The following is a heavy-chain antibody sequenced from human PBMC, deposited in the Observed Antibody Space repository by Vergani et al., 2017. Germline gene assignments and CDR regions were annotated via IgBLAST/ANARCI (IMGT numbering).Heavy chain of an antibody. J-gene: IGHJ6*03. CDR3: TRDVADTHSSIWTINYHYFRDG. CDR2: ISYYGGNK. Sequence: QVQLVESGGNLVQPGRSLRLSCAAAGFKFSNFGMHWVRQVPGKGLEWVAFISYYGGNKYYADSVQGRFTISRDNTKNILYLQMSSLRVEDTALYFCTRDVADTHSSIWTINYHYFRDGWGEGTTVTVSS. D-gene: IGHD6-13*01. V-gene: IGHV3-33*05. CDR1: GFKFSNFG.